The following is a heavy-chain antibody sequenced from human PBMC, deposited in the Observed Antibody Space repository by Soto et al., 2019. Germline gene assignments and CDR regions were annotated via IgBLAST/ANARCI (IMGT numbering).Heavy chain of an antibody. CDR3: VADGIAVAGSPFDY. CDR2: IVVGSGNT. CDR1: GFTFTSSA. D-gene: IGHD6-19*01. Sequence: SVKVSCKASGFTFTSSAVQWVRQARGQRLEWIGWIVVGSGNTNYAQKFQERVTITRDMSTSTAYMELSSLRSEDTAVYYCVADGIAVAGSPFDYWGQGTLVTVSS. J-gene: IGHJ4*02. V-gene: IGHV1-58*01.